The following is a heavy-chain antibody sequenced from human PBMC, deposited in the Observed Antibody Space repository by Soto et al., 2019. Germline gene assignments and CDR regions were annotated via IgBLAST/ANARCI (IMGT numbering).Heavy chain of an antibody. J-gene: IGHJ3*02. CDR1: GGTFSSYA. V-gene: IGHV1-69*13. CDR2: IIPIFGTA. Sequence: ASVKVSCKASGGTFSSYAISWVRQAPGQGLEWMGGIIPIFGTANYAQKFQGRVTITADESTSTAYMELSSLRSEDTAVYYCARARIQRWSRDAFDIWGQGTMVTISS. CDR3: ARARIQRWSRDAFDI. D-gene: IGHD5-18*01.